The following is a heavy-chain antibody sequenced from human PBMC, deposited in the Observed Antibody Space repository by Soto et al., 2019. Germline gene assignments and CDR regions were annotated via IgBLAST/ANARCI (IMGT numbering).Heavy chain of an antibody. J-gene: IGHJ5*02. Sequence: SETLSLTGTVSGCAISSYYWSWIRQPPGKGLEWIGYIYYSGSTNYNPSLKSRVTISVDTSKNQFSLKLSSVTAADTAVYYCARGLFEGGSYYIGYWFDPWGQGTLVTVSS. D-gene: IGHD1-26*01. V-gene: IGHV4-59*01. CDR1: GCAISSYY. CDR3: ARGLFEGGSYYIGYWFDP. CDR2: IYYSGST.